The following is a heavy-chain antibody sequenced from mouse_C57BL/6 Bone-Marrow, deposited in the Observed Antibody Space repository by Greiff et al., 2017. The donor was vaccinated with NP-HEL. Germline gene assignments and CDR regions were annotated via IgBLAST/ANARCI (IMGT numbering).Heavy chain of an antibody. D-gene: IGHD1-1*01. CDR2: ISGGGGNT. CDR1: GFTFSSYT. J-gene: IGHJ3*01. CDR3: ARHSFTTVVATPAWFAY. V-gene: IGHV5-9*01. Sequence: EVQLVESGGGLVKPGGSLKLSCAASGFTFSSYTMSWVRQTPEKRLEWVATISGGGGNTYYPDSVKGRFTISRDNAKNTLYLQMSSLRSEDTALYYCARHSFTTVVATPAWFAYWGQGTLVTVSA.